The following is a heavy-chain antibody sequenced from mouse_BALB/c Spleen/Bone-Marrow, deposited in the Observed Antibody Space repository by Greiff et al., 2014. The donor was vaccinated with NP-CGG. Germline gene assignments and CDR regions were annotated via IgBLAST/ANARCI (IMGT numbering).Heavy chain of an antibody. J-gene: IGHJ4*01. CDR2: IRSKSNNFAT. V-gene: IGHV10-1*02. D-gene: IGHD1-1*01. CDR3: VRGVYYYGSNYKNSALDY. Sequence: DVQLQESGGELVQPKGLLKLSCAASGFTFNTFAMNWVRQAPGKGLEWVARIRSKSNNFATYYADSVKDRFTISRDDSQSMLYLQMNNLKTEDTAMYYCVRGVYYYGSNYKNSALDYWGQGTSVTVSS. CDR1: GFTFNTFA.